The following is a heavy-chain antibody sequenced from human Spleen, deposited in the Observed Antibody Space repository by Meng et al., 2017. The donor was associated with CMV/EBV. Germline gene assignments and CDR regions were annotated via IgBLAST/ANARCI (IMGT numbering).Heavy chain of an antibody. CDR2: IYTSGST. V-gene: IGHV4-4*07. CDR1: GGSISSYY. J-gene: IGHJ6*02. Sequence: SETLSLTCTVSGGSISSYYWSWIRQPAGKGLEWIGRIYTSGSTNYNPSLKSRVTMSVDTSKNQFSLKLSSVTAADTAVYCCARVRGYSYGYDYYYYGMDVWGQGTTVTVSS. D-gene: IGHD5-18*01. CDR3: ARVRGYSYGYDYYYYGMDV.